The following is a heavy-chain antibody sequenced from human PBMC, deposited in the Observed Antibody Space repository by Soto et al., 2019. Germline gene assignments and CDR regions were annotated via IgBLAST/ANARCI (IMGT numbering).Heavy chain of an antibody. D-gene: IGHD2-15*01. CDR1: GGCISSSTYY. CDR3: ASFSGYCSGGSCFDAFDI. Sequence: SETLSLTCTVSGGCISSSTYYWCWIRQPPGKGLEWIGSIYYSGSTYYNPSLKSRVTISVDTSKNQFSLKLSSVTAADTAVYYSASFSGYCSGGSCFDAFDIWGQATMVTVSS. V-gene: IGHV4-39*01. J-gene: IGHJ3*02. CDR2: IYYSGST.